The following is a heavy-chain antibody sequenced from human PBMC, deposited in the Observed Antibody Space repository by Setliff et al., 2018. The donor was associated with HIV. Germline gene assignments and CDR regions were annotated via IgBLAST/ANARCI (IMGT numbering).Heavy chain of an antibody. D-gene: IGHD3-22*01. CDR1: GGSFSGYY. Sequence: ETLSLTCAVYGGSFSGYYWSWIRQPPGKGLEWIGEINHSGSTNYNPSLKSRVTISVDPSKNQFSLKLSSVTAADTAVYYCATYHYYDSSAYFIDLYYLDYWGQGTLVTVSS. J-gene: IGHJ4*02. V-gene: IGHV4-34*01. CDR3: ATYHYYDSSAYFIDLYYLDY. CDR2: INHSGST.